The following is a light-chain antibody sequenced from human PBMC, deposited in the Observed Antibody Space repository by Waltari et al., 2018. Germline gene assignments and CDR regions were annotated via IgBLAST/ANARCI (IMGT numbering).Light chain of an antibody. Sequence: IMLTQSPGTLSLSPGERATLSCRASQSISRYLAWYQQKPGQAPRPLIYVASTRDPGIPDRFSGSGSGTDFSLTISGLEPEDSAVYYCQHHFRLPATFGQGTKVEIK. J-gene: IGKJ1*01. CDR1: QSISRY. CDR2: VAS. CDR3: QHHFRLPAT. V-gene: IGKV3-20*01.